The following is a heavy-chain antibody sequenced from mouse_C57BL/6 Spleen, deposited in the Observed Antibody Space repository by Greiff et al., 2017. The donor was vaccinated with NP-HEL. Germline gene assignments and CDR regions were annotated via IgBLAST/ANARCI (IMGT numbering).Heavy chain of an antibody. CDR2: IDPEDGDT. V-gene: IGHV14-1*01. J-gene: IGHJ4*01. CDR3: TTSYYGSRNAMDY. CDR1: GFNIKDYY. D-gene: IGHD1-1*01. Sequence: EVQRVESGAELVRPGASVKLSCTASGFNIKDYYMHWVKQRPEQGLEWIGRIDPEDGDTEYAPKFQGKATMTADTSSNTAYLQLSSLTSEDTAVYYCTTSYYGSRNAMDYWGQGTSVTVSS.